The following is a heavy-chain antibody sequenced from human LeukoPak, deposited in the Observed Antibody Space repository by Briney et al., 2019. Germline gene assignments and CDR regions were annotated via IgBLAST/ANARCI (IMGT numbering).Heavy chain of an antibody. V-gene: IGHV4-59*01. CDR1: GGSISSYY. J-gene: IGHJ6*02. D-gene: IGHD3-10*01. Sequence: SETLSLTCTVSGGSISSYYWSWIRQPPGKGLEWIGYIYYSGSTNYNPSLKSRVTISVDTSKNQFSLKLSSVTAADTAVYYCARLAGHHGMDVWGQGTTVTVSS. CDR2: IYYSGST. CDR3: ARLAGHHGMDV.